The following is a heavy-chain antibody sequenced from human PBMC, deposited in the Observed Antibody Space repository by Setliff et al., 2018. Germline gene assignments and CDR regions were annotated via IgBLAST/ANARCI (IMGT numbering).Heavy chain of an antibody. CDR2: IYHSGST. CDR1: GDSISSYY. CDR3: ASNALPHYDYSNYEGLYDYYYYMDV. D-gene: IGHD4-4*01. Sequence: LSLTCTVSGDSISSYYWSWIRQPPGKGLEWIGYIYHSGSTNYNPSLKSRVTISVDTSKNQFSLRLSSVAAADTAVYYCASNALPHYDYSNYEGLYDYYYYMDVWGKGTTVTVSS. V-gene: IGHV4-59*08. J-gene: IGHJ6*03.